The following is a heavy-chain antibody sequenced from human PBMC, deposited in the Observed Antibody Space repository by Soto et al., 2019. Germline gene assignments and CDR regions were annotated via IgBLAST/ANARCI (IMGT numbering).Heavy chain of an antibody. V-gene: IGHV3-33*01. D-gene: IGHD4-17*01. CDR2: IWYDGSNK. CDR3: ARAYGDWRYFDY. CDR1: GFTFSSYG. Sequence: QVYLVESGGGVVQPGTSLRLSCAASGFTFSSYGMHWVRHTPGNGLDWVAVIWYDGSNKYYADSVKGRVTISRDNSKNTLYLQGNSLRVDDTAVYSWARAYGDWRYFDYWGQGTLVSVSS. J-gene: IGHJ4*02.